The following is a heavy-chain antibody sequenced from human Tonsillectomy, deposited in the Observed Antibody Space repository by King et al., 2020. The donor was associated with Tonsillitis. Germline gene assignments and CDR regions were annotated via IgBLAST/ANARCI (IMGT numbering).Heavy chain of an antibody. CDR2: IYWNDDK. Sequence: TLKESGPTVVKPTQTLTLTCTFSGFSLNSRGVGVAWIRQPPGKALEWLGLIYWNDDKRYTPSLKNTLTITKDTTKNQVVLTMTNMATVDTATYFCAHISRFNVVRGNGWSVPIPYLDHWGPGTLVTVSS. CDR1: GFSLNSRGVG. CDR3: AHISRFNVVRGNGWSVPIPYLDH. D-gene: IGHD6-19*01. V-gene: IGHV2-5*01. J-gene: IGHJ4*02.